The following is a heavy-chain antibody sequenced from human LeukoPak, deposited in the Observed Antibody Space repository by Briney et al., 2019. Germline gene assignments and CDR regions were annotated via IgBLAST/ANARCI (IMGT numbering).Heavy chain of an antibody. CDR2: TYYRSKWFI. Sequence: SQTLSLTCAISGDSVSSNTGIWNWVRQSPSRGLEWLGRTYYRSKWFIDYALSVKGRMTINPDTAKNQFSLQLNSVTPEDTAVYYCARDKVLNGFDIWGQGTMVTVSS. D-gene: IGHD2-8*02. CDR3: ARDKVLNGFDI. V-gene: IGHV6-1*01. J-gene: IGHJ3*02. CDR1: GDSVSSNTGI.